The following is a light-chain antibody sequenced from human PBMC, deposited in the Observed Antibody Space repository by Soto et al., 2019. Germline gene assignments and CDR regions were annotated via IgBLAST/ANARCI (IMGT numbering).Light chain of an antibody. CDR3: HQYGSTPPYT. CDR2: GSS. CDR1: QSIINNY. V-gene: IGKV3-20*01. J-gene: IGKJ2*01. Sequence: EVVLAQSPGTQSLSPGERATLSCRASQSIINNYLAWYQQRPGQAPRLLIYGSSDRATGIPVRFSGSGSGTDFTLTISRLEPEDFAVYYCHQYGSTPPYTFGQGTKVEI.